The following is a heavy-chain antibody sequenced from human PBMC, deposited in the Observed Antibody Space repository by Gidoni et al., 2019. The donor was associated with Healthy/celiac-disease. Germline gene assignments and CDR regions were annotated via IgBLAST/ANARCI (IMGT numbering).Heavy chain of an antibody. Sequence: LQLQESGPGLVKPSETLSLPCTVSGGSISSSSYYWGWIRQPPGKGLEWIGSIYYRGSTYYNPSLKSRVTISVDTSKNQFSLKLSSVTAADTAVYYCAGRIAVAGDYWGQGTLVTVSS. CDR2: IYYRGST. D-gene: IGHD6-19*01. J-gene: IGHJ4*02. CDR1: GGSISSSSYY. CDR3: AGRIAVAGDY. V-gene: IGHV4-39*07.